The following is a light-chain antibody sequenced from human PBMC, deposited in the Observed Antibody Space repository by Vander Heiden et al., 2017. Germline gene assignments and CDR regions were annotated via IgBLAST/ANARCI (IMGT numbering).Light chain of an antibody. Sequence: DIQMTQSPSSLSASVGDRVTITCRASESSNNYLNWYLQRPGKAPKLLIDGASTLQRGVPSRCSGSGAGTDFTLASSSLQPEDVATFYCQQTYSGRTFGQGTKVEI. CDR3: QQTYSGRT. CDR1: ESSNNY. V-gene: IGKV1-39*01. CDR2: GAS. J-gene: IGKJ1*01.